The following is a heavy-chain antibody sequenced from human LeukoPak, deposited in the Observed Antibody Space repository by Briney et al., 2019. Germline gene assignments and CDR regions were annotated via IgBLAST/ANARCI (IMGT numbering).Heavy chain of an antibody. CDR2: INTDVSST. J-gene: IGHJ5*02. V-gene: IGHV3-74*03. D-gene: IGHD4-17*01. Sequence: PGGSLRLSCAASGFTFSSHWMHWVRQAPGKGLVWVSRINTDVSSTTYADSVKGRFTISRDNGKNTLYLQMNSLRADDTAVYYCVRGGTHYGDFEPWGHGTLVIVSS. CDR1: GFTFSSHW. CDR3: VRGGTHYGDFEP.